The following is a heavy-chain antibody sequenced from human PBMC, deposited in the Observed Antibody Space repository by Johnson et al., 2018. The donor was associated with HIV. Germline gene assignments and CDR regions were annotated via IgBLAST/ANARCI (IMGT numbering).Heavy chain of an antibody. CDR1: GFTFDDYG. CDR3: TTWTYYGAFDI. J-gene: IGHJ3*02. D-gene: IGHD1-26*01. Sequence: MQLVESGGGVVRPGGSLRLSCAASGFTFDDYGMSWARQAPGKGLEWVSGISWDGGSTYYADSVKGRFTISRDNSKNSLYLQMNSLKTEDTAVYYCTTWTYYGAFDIWGQGTMVTVSS. V-gene: IGHV3-20*04. CDR2: ISWDGGST.